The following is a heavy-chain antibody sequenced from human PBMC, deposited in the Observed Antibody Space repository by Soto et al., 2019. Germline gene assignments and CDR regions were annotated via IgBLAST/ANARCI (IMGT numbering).Heavy chain of an antibody. D-gene: IGHD6-6*01. CDR1: GGSISSYY. J-gene: IGHJ4*02. Sequence: QVQLQESGRGLVKPSETLSLTCTVSGGSISSYYWSWIRQPPGKGLEWIWYIYYSGSTNYNPSLKCRVTISVDTSKNQFSLKLSSVTAADTAVYYCAIGQQLVDYWGQGTLVTVSS. CDR2: IYYSGST. CDR3: AIGQQLVDY. V-gene: IGHV4-59*01.